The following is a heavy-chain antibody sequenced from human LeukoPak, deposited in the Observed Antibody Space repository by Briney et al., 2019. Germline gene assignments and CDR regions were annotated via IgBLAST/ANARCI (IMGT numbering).Heavy chain of an antibody. CDR2: VDVHGQGT. D-gene: IGHD2/OR15-2a*01. CDR1: GFTFSSYW. V-gene: IGHV3-74*01. CDR3: ARSNYDSTTFYYHLDL. Sequence: GGSLRLSCAASGFTFSSYWMHWVRQAPGKGPVWVSRVDVHGQGTAYADSVKGRFAISRDNAKNTLSLQMNSLSAEDTAVYYCARSNYDSTTFYYHLDLWGQGTLVTVSS. J-gene: IGHJ5*02.